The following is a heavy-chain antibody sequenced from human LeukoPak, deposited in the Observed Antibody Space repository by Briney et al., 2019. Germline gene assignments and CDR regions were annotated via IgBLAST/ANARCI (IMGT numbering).Heavy chain of an antibody. CDR3: TTAVGVTGFDN. D-gene: IGHD1-14*01. CDR1: GFTFSNAW. CDR2: IKSKTDGGTT. V-gene: IGHV3-15*01. J-gene: IGHJ4*02. Sequence: PGGSVRVSCAASGFTFSNAWMSWVRQAPGKGLEWVGRIKSKTDGGTTDYAAPVKGRFTISRDDSKTTLYLQMTSLKTEDTAVYYCTTAVGVTGFDNWGQGTLVTVSS.